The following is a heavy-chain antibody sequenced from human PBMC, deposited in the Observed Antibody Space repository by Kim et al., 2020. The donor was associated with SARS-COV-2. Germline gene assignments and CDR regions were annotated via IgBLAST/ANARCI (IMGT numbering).Heavy chain of an antibody. CDR3: ARDLDSNCDY. J-gene: IGHJ4*02. D-gene: IGHD1-1*01. Sequence: NYKPALKGRVTISVGTSKNQFSLKLSAVPAAATAVYYCARDLDSNCDYWGQGTLVTVSS. V-gene: IGHV4-34*01.